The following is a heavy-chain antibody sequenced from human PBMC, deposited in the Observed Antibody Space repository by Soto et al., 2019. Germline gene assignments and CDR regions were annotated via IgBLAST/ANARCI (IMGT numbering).Heavy chain of an antibody. V-gene: IGHV3-11*01. J-gene: IGHJ6*02. CDR2: VSGGGTSI. CDR1: TFTFSDYY. D-gene: IGHD3-16*01. Sequence: GSLRLSCAASTFTFSDYYMSWIRQAPGKGLEWVSYVSGGGTSIYYADSVKGRFSVSRDNAKTSLYLQMNSLRAEDTAVYYCAKLGSLGHPYYYGMDVWGPGTTVTVS. CDR3: AKLGSLGHPYYYGMDV.